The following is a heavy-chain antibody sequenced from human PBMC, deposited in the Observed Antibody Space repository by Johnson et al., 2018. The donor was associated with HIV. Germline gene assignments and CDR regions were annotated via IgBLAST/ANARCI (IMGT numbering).Heavy chain of an antibody. D-gene: IGHD2-21*01. CDR2: IYAGGTT. V-gene: IGHV3-66*01. CDR3: AKDPSILWWEGAFDI. Sequence: VQLVESGGGVVQPGRSLRLSCAASGFTVSNNYMSWVRQAPGKGLEWVSVIYAGGTTYYADSVKDRFTISRDISKNTLYLQMNSLKTEDTAVYYCAKDPSILWWEGAFDIWGQGTMVTVSS. J-gene: IGHJ3*02. CDR1: GFTVSNNY.